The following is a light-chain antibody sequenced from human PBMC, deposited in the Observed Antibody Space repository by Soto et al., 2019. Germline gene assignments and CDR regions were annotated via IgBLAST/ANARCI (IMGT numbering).Light chain of an antibody. CDR1: SSDIGGYNY. CDR2: NVS. J-gene: IGLJ2*01. Sequence: QSALTQPASVSGSPGQSITICCTGTSSDIGGYNYVSWYQQNPGKAPKLMIYNVSNRPSGVSNRFSASKSGNTASLTISGLQAEDEADYYCSSYTSSTTLIFGGGTKVTVL. CDR3: SSYTSSTTLI. V-gene: IGLV2-14*01.